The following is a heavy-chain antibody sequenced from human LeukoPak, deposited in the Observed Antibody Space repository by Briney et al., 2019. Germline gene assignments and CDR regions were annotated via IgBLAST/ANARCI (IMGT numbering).Heavy chain of an antibody. CDR3: ARESGYSYGYFDY. Sequence: SVKVSCKASGGTFSSYAISWVRQAPGQGLEWMGRIIPIFGIANYAQKFQGRVTITADKSTSTAYMELSSLGSEDTAVYYCARESGYSYGYFDYWGQGTLVTVSS. CDR1: GGTFSSYA. CDR2: IIPIFGIA. V-gene: IGHV1-69*04. D-gene: IGHD5-18*01. J-gene: IGHJ4*02.